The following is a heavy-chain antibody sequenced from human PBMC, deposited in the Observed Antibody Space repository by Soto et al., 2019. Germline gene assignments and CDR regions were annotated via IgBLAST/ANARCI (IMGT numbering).Heavy chain of an antibody. CDR1: GFTFSNYA. CDR2: ISGRGSTI. CDR3: AKSYYYDSSGLDVFEI. Sequence: GGSLRLSCAASGFTFSNYAMTWVRQAPRKGLEWVSVISGRGSTIYDADTVKGRFSISRDNSKNTLYLQMNSLRAEDTAVYYCAKSYYYDSSGLDVFEIWGQGTMVTVSS. V-gene: IGHV3-23*01. J-gene: IGHJ3*02. D-gene: IGHD3-22*01.